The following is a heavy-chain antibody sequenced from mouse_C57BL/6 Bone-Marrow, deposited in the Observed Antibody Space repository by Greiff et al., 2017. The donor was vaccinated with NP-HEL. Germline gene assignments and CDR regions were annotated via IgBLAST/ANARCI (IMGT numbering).Heavy chain of an antibody. D-gene: IGHD1-1*01. CDR1: GYTFTDYY. V-gene: IGHV1-75*01. CDR3: ARDDYYGSSYEGMDY. J-gene: IGHJ4*01. CDR2: IFPGSGST. Sequence: QVQLQQSGPELVKPGASVKISCKASGYTFTDYYINWVKQRPGQGLEWIGWIFPGSGSTYYNEKFKGKATLTVDQSSSTAYMLLSSLTSEDSAVYFCARDDYYGSSYEGMDYWGQGTSVTVSS.